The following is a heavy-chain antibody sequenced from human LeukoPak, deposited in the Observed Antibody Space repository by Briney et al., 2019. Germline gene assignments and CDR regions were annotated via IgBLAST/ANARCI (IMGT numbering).Heavy chain of an antibody. CDR2: IYYSGST. CDR1: GDPINNHY. Sequence: SETLSLTCIVSGDPINNHYWSWIRQPPGKGLEWIGYIYYSGSTNYNPSLKSRVTISIDTSRNQFSLKLSSVTAADTAIYYCPCYKAGARFDPWGQGTLVTVSS. J-gene: IGHJ5*02. CDR3: PCYKAGARFDP. D-gene: IGHD1-26*01. V-gene: IGHV4-59*11.